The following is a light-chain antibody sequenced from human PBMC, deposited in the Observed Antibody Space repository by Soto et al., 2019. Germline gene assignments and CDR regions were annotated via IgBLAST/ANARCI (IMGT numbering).Light chain of an antibody. CDR1: SSDVGGYNY. Sequence: QSALTQPASVSGSPGQSITISCTGTSSDVGGYNYVSWYQQHPGKAPKLMTYEVSNRPSGVSNRFSGSKSGNTASLTISGLQAEDEADYYCNSFTRSSTLYVFGTGTKLTVL. J-gene: IGLJ1*01. CDR2: EVS. V-gene: IGLV2-14*01. CDR3: NSFTRSSTLYV.